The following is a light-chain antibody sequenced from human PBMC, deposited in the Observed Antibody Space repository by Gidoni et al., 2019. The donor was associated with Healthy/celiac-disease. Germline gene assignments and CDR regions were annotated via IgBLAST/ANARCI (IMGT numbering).Light chain of an antibody. CDR1: QDISNY. V-gene: IGKV1-33*01. J-gene: IGKJ1*01. Sequence: DIQMTQSPSSLSASVGDRVTITCQASQDISNYLNWYQQKPGKAHKLLIYDASNLETGVPSRFSGSGSVTDFTFTISSLQPEDIATYYCQQYDNLPSWTFXQXTKVEIK. CDR3: QQYDNLPSWT. CDR2: DAS.